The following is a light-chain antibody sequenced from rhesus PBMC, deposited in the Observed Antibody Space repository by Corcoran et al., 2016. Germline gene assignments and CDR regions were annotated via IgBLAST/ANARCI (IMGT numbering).Light chain of an antibody. CDR1: QTISSY. J-gene: IGKJ1*01. Sequence: DIQMTQSPSSLSASVGDRVTITCRASQTISSYLAWYQPKPGKVPKVLIYDASSLESGFPSRFSGSGSGTEFNLTISSLQPEYVATYYCQQHNSHPWTFGQGTKVEIK. V-gene: IGKV1-44*02. CDR3: QQHNSHPWT. CDR2: DAS.